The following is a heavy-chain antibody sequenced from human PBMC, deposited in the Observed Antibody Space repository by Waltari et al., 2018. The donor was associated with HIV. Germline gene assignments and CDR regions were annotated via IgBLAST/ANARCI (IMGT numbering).Heavy chain of an antibody. CDR1: GLNFATSG. D-gene: IGHD6-19*01. J-gene: IGHJ4*02. V-gene: IGHV3-23*01. CDR2: ITSSGGRT. Sequence: VQMLESGGDLVQPGGSLRLSCAVSGLNFATSGLGWVRQAPGKGIEWMCAITSSGGRTYYADSVKGRFIISRDNSKKTVTLQLKNLRLGDTAMYYCATCNIGSGWYLKSPIRIWGQGTLVTVS. CDR3: ATCNIGSGWYLKSPIRI.